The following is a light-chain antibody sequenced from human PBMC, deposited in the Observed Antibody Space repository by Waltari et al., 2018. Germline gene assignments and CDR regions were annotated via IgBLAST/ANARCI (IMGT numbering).Light chain of an antibody. Sequence: DIQMTQSPSTLSAPVGDTVTFTCRASESISTWLAWYQQGPGKAPKRLIYKASYLETGVPSRFSGSGSGTEFILTISSLRPDDSATYYCQQYSNYYTFGQGTKLEIK. V-gene: IGKV1-5*03. CDR2: KAS. CDR3: QQYSNYYT. J-gene: IGKJ2*01. CDR1: ESISTW.